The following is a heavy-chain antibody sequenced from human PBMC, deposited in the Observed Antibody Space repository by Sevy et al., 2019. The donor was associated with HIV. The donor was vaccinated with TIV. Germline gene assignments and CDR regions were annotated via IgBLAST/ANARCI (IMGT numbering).Heavy chain of an antibody. Sequence: GESLKISCVASGLTFRIYSMNWVRQAPGKGLEWVSSISSSSSYEYYADSLKGRFTISRDNAKNSLYLQMNSLRAEDTAVYYCARESLDSTGYPFDYWGQGTLVTVSS. J-gene: IGHJ4*02. V-gene: IGHV3-21*01. CDR1: GLTFRIYS. CDR3: ARESLDSTGYPFDY. D-gene: IGHD3-22*01. CDR2: ISSSSSYE.